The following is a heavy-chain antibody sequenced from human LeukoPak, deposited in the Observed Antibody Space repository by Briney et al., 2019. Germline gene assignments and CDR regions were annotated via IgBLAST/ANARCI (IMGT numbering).Heavy chain of an antibody. CDR1: GFTFSSYA. V-gene: IGHV3-30*04. CDR2: ISYDGSNK. J-gene: IGHJ3*02. CDR3: ARDRFSGSYDFIEDDAFDI. D-gene: IGHD1-26*01. Sequence: HPGGSLRLSCAASGFTFSSYAMHWVRQAPGKGLEWVAVISYDGSNKYYADSVKGRFTISRDNSKNTLYLQMNSLRAEDTAVYYCARDRFSGSYDFIEDDAFDIWGQGTMVTVSS.